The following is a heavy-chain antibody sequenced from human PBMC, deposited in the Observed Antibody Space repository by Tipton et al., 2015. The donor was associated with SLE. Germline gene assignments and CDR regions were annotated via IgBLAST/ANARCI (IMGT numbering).Heavy chain of an antibody. CDR1: GGSFSGYY. V-gene: IGHV4-34*01. CDR3: ARGLSLGSFD. CDR2: INQGGGT. J-gene: IGHJ4*02. D-gene: IGHD1-26*01. Sequence: TLSLTCTVSGGSFSGYYWIWIRQPPGKGLVWIGEINQGGGTNSNPSLKSRVTISVDTSNKRVSLRLTAVTAADTAVYYCARGLSLGSFDWGQGTLVTVSS.